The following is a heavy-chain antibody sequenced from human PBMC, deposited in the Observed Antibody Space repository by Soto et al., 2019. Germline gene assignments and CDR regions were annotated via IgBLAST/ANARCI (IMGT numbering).Heavy chain of an antibody. CDR1: GYTFTNYG. V-gene: IGHV1-18*01. CDR2: LSSYTGNT. Sequence: QVQLVQSGAEVKKPGASVKVSCKVSGYTFTNYGISWVRQTPGQGLEWMGWLSSYTGNTNYAQELQSRVTMTTDTSTRTAYMELRSLRSDDTAVYYCARDVGHYYDGSGYQSYFDYWGQGTLVTISS. D-gene: IGHD3-22*01. J-gene: IGHJ4*02. CDR3: ARDVGHYYDGSGYQSYFDY.